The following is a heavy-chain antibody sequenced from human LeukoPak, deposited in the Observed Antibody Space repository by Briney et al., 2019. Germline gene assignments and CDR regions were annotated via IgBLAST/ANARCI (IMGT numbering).Heavy chain of an antibody. V-gene: IGHV4-4*07. D-gene: IGHD1-26*01. CDR1: GGSISSCY. J-gene: IGHJ4*02. Sequence: PSETLSLTCTVSGGSISSCYWSWIRQPAGKGLEWIGRIYTSGSTNYSPSLKSRVTMSPDTSKNRFSLKLSSVTAADTAVYYCARGGYSGSSDYWGQGTLVTVSS. CDR3: ARGGYSGSSDY. CDR2: IYTSGST.